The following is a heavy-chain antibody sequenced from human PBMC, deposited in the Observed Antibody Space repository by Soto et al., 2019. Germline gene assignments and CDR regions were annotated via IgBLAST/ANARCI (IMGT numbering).Heavy chain of an antibody. Sequence: QVQLVQSGAEVKKPGSSVKVSCKASGGTFSRYTFTWVRQAPGQGLEWMGRIIPIVDIPNYAQNFQGRVTITADKSTSTAYMELSSLTSADTAVYYCASHFTGVLVLGTSPPGGDNYGWDVWGQGTTVSVS. J-gene: IGHJ6*02. CDR3: ASHFTGVLVLGTSPPGGDNYGWDV. D-gene: IGHD2-15*01. V-gene: IGHV1-69*02. CDR2: IIPIVDIP. CDR1: GGTFSRYT.